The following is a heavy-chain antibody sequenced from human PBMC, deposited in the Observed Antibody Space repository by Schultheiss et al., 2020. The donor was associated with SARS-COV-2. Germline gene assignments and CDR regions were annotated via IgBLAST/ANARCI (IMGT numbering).Heavy chain of an antibody. D-gene: IGHD5-24*01. CDR2: ISQSGTT. CDR3: AKHGYNWRIDY. CDR1: GFAVSSFY. J-gene: IGHJ4*02. Sequence: GGSLRLSCAASGFAVSSFYMNWVRQAPGEGLEWVSVISQSGTTNYADSVKGRFTISRDVSENTLYLHMNSLKAGDTAVYYCAKHGYNWRIDYWGQGTLVTVSS. V-gene: IGHV3-53*01.